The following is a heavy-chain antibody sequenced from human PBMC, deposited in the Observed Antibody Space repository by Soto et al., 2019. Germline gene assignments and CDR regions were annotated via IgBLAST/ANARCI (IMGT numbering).Heavy chain of an antibody. CDR3: ARRQSGSANVDY. J-gene: IGHJ4*02. V-gene: IGHV1-2*04. D-gene: IGHD3-10*01. CDR1: GYTFTGYY. Sequence: ASVKVSCKASGYTFTGYYMHWVRQAPGQGLEWMGWINPNSGGTNYAQKFQGWVTISVDTSKNHFSLILHSVTAADTAVYYCARRQSGSANVDYWGQGTLVTVSS. CDR2: INPNSGGT.